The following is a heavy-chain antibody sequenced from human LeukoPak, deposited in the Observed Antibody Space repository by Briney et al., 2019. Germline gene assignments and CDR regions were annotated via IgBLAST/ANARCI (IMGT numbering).Heavy chain of an antibody. J-gene: IGHJ3*02. D-gene: IGHD3-16*01. CDR3: ARGDGIAFDI. V-gene: IGHV3-74*01. CDR1: GFTFDDYG. Sequence: PGGSLRLSCAASGFTFDDYGMSWVRQAPGKGLVWVSRINSDGSSTSYADSVKGRFTISRDNAKNTLYLQMNSLRAEDTAVYYCARGDGIAFDIWGQGTMVTVSS. CDR2: INSDGSST.